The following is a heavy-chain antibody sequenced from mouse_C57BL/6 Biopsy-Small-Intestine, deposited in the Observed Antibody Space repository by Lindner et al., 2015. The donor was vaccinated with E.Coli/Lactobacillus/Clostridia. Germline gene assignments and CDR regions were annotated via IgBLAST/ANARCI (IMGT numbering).Heavy chain of an antibody. V-gene: IGHV1-4*01. CDR2: IIPISGTT. CDR1: GGTFSTYA. J-gene: IGHJ4*01. CDR3: ARDTPSSGWYFY. D-gene: IGHD1-1*01. Sequence: SVKVSCKASGGTFSTYAIAWVRQAPGQGLDWMGGIIPISGTTNYAQKFQDRVTITADESTSTVYMELSSLRSEDTAVYYCARDTPSSGWYFYWGQGTLVTVSS.